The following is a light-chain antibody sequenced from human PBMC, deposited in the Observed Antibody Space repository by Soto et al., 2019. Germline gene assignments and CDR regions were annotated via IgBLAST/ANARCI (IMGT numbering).Light chain of an antibody. CDR2: DVS. Sequence: QSALTQPRSVSGSPGQSVTISCTGTSSDVGGYNYVSWYQQHPGKAPKRMIYDVSNRPSGVPDRFSGSKSGNTASLTISGLQAEDEADYYCCSYAGTYTLLFVGGTKVTVL. J-gene: IGLJ2*01. CDR3: CSYAGTYTLL. V-gene: IGLV2-11*01. CDR1: SSDVGGYNY.